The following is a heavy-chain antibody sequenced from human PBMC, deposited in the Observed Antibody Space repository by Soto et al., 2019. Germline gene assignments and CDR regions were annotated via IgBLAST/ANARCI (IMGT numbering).Heavy chain of an antibody. V-gene: IGHV5-10-1*01. CDR1: GYSFTSYC. J-gene: IGHJ4*02. Sequence: PGESLKISCKGPGYSFTSYCISWERQMPGKGLEWMGRIDPSDSYTNYSPSFQGHVTLSADKSISTAYLQWSSLKASDTAMYYCARLPNYDSLTGSPPFDYWGQGTLVTVSS. CDR2: IDPSDSYT. D-gene: IGHD3-9*01. CDR3: ARLPNYDSLTGSPPFDY.